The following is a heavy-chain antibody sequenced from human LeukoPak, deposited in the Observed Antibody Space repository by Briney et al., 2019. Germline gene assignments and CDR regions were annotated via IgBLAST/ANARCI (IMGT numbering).Heavy chain of an antibody. Sequence: ASVTVSSKASGYTFTSYGISWVRQAPGQGLEWLGWISAYNGNTNYAQKLQGRVTMTTDTSTSTAYMELRSLRSDDTAVYYCARDYYDSSGYYYFYYYYGMDVWGQGTTVTVSS. CDR2: ISAYNGNT. J-gene: IGHJ6*02. CDR1: GYTFTSYG. V-gene: IGHV1-18*01. D-gene: IGHD3-22*01. CDR3: ARDYYDSSGYYYFYYYYGMDV.